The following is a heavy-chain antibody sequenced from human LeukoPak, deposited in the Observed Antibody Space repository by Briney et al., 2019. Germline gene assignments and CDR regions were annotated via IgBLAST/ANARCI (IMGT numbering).Heavy chain of an antibody. CDR3: VKGGFIAVAVTGY. D-gene: IGHD6-19*01. J-gene: IGHJ4*02. V-gene: IGHV3-7*01. CDR2: IKQDGSEK. Sequence: GGSLRLSCAASGFTFSSYWMSWVRQAPGKGLEWVANIKQDGSEKYYVDSVKGRFTISRDNAKNSLYLQMNSLRAEDTAVYYCVKGGFIAVAVTGYWGQGTLVTVSS. CDR1: GFTFSSYW.